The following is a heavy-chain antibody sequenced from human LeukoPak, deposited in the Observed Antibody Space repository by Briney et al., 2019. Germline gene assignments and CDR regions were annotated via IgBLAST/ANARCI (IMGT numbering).Heavy chain of an antibody. V-gene: IGHV3-23*01. Sequence: GGSLRLSCAASEFDFSSHAMTWVRQAPGKGLEWVSAISISGSKTYYADSVKGRFTISRDNPKNTLYLQMNSLRAEDTAVYYCANEIRPNDYWGQGTQVTVSS. D-gene: IGHD4-17*01. CDR2: ISISGSKT. CDR1: EFDFSSHA. CDR3: ANEIRPNDY. J-gene: IGHJ4*02.